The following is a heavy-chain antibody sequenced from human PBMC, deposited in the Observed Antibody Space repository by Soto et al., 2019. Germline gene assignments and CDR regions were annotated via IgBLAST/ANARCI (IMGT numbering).Heavy chain of an antibody. CDR1: GGTFSSYA. V-gene: IGHV1-69*01. Sequence: QVQLVQSGAEVKKPGSSVKVSYKASGGTFSSYAISWVRQAPGQGLEWMGGIIPIFGTANYAQKFQGRVTITADESTSTAYMELSSLRSEDTAVYYCARGDIVVVPAAMGPAAGTRYYFDYWGQGTLVTVSS. CDR2: IIPIFGTA. CDR3: ARGDIVVVPAAMGPAAGTRYYFDY. J-gene: IGHJ4*02. D-gene: IGHD2-2*01.